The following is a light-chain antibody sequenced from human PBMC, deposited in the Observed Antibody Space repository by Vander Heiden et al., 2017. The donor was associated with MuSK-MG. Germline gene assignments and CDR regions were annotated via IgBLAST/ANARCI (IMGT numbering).Light chain of an antibody. CDR3: AVLDDSLNGPV. Sequence: SALTQTPSTAGTPGQRFTISCSASHSKIGTQIVCVYPHTPATTHKLLIYSNSQRPSGGPDRFSVSKSGNSATLTTSGLQSGEEAEYYCAVLDDSLNGPVFGGGTKFTVL. J-gene: IGLJ1*01. CDR1: HSKIGTQI. V-gene: IGLV1-44*01. CDR2: SNS.